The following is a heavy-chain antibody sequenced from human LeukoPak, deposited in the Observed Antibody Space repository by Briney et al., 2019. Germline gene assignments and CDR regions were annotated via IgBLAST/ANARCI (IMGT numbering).Heavy chain of an antibody. D-gene: IGHD2-21*01. Sequence: GESLKISCKGSGYNFTSYWINWVRQMLGKGLEWMGIMSPGDSENRYSPSFHGQVTISTDKSVSTAYLQWSSLKASDTAIYYCARYSLSGGMDVWGQGTTVTVSS. V-gene: IGHV5-51*01. CDR3: ARYSLSGGMDV. J-gene: IGHJ6*02. CDR2: MSPGDSEN. CDR1: GYNFTSYW.